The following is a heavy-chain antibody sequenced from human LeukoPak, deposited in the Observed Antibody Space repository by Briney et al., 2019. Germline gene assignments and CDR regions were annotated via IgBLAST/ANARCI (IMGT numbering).Heavy chain of an antibody. CDR2: IYYSGST. CDR3: ARRKSGGEFDP. J-gene: IGHJ5*02. V-gene: IGHV4-59*08. D-gene: IGHD3-16*01. Sequence: SETLSFTCTVSGGSISSYYWSWIRQPPGKGLEWIGYIYYSGSTNYNPSLKSRVTISVDTSKNQFSLKLSSVTAADTAVYYCARRKSGGEFDPWGQGTLVTVSS. CDR1: GGSISSYY.